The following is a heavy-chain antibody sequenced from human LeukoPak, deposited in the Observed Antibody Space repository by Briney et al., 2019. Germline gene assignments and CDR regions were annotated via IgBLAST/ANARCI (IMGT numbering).Heavy chain of an antibody. J-gene: IGHJ4*02. D-gene: IGHD4-17*01. CDR3: ATDYYGDYGEYYFDY. V-gene: IGHV3-21*01. CDR2: ISSSSSYI. CDR1: GFTFSSYS. Sequence: PGGSLRLSCAASGFTFSSYSMNWVRQAPGKGLEWVSSISSSSSYIYYADSVKGRFTISRDNSKNTLYLQMNSLRAEDTAVYYCATDYYGDYGEYYFDYWGQGTLVTVSS.